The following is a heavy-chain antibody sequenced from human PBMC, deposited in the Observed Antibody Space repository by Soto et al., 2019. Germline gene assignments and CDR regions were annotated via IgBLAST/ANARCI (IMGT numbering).Heavy chain of an antibody. J-gene: IGHJ4*02. D-gene: IGHD2-15*01. CDR2: ISGGGTGA. CDR3: AIDLWWHTH. CDR1: GFTFSDHA. V-gene: IGHV3-23*01. Sequence: EVQLLESGGGLVQPGGSLRLSCKASGFTFSDHAMTWVRQAPGKGLEWLSGISGGGTGAYYAASVKGRFTVSRDNSKNTVFLQMDSLRVEDTAVYYCAIDLWWHTHWGQGTLVTVSS.